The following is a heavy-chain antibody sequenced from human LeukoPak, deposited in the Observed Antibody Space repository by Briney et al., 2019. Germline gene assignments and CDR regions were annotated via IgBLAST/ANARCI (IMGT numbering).Heavy chain of an antibody. Sequence: GGSLRLSCAASGFDFSSNWMHWVRHAPGQGLVWVSRIKGDGISTNYADSVKGRFTISRDIAKNTLYLQMNSLRAEDTAVYYCAREYAYCGGDCHFDYWGQGTLVTVSS. CDR1: GFDFSSNW. J-gene: IGHJ4*02. D-gene: IGHD2-21*02. CDR2: IKGDGIST. CDR3: AREYAYCGGDCHFDY. V-gene: IGHV3-74*01.